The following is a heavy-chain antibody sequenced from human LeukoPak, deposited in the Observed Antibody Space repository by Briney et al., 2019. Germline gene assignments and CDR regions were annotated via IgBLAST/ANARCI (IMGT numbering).Heavy chain of an antibody. CDR2: ISGSGDIT. CDR3: AKVKSTSGWPNDAFDI. J-gene: IGHJ3*02. CDR1: RFTFSNYA. Sequence: GGSLRLSCAASRFTFSNYAMSWVRQAPGKGLEWVSAISGSGDITYNADSVKGRFTIPRDNSKNTLYLQMSSLRAEDTAVYYCAKVKSTSGWPNDAFDIWGQGTMVTVSS. V-gene: IGHV3-23*01. D-gene: IGHD6-19*01.